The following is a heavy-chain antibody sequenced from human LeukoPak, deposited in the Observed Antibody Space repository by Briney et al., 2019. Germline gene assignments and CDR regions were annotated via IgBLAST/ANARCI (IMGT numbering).Heavy chain of an antibody. Sequence: ASVKVSCKASGGTFSSYAISWVRQAPGQGLEWMGGIIPIFGTANYAQKFQGRVTITADESTSTANMELSSLRSEDTAVYYCASGPYYGSGRSYYYGMDVWGKGTTVTVSS. D-gene: IGHD3-10*01. CDR1: GGTFSSYA. CDR2: IIPIFGTA. CDR3: ASGPYYGSGRSYYYGMDV. J-gene: IGHJ6*04. V-gene: IGHV1-69*13.